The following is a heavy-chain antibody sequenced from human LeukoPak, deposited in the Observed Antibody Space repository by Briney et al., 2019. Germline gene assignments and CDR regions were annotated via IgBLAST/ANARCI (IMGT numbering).Heavy chain of an antibody. CDR1: GGSISSGDYY. Sequence: SETLSLTCTVSGGSISSGDYYWSWIRQPPGKGLEWIGYIYYSGSTYYNPSLKSRGTISVDTSKNQFSLKLSSVTAADTAVYYCARDTVELPDYYYYMDVWGKGTTVTVSS. J-gene: IGHJ6*03. V-gene: IGHV4-30-4*08. CDR2: IYYSGST. CDR3: ARDTVELPDYYYYMDV. D-gene: IGHD4-23*01.